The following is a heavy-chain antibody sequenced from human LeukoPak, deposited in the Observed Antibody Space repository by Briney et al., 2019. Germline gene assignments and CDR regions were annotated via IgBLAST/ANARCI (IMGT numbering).Heavy chain of an antibody. V-gene: IGHV3-9*01. CDR1: GFTFDDYA. D-gene: IGHD1-1*01. CDR3: AKARSGTPLVTEFDY. CDR2: ISWNSGSI. J-gene: IGHJ4*02. Sequence: PGRSLRLSCAASGFTFDDYAMRWVRQAPGKGLEWVSGISWNSGSIGYADSVKGRFTISRDNAKNSLYLQMTSLRAEDTALYYCAKARSGTPLVTEFDYWGQGTLVTVSS.